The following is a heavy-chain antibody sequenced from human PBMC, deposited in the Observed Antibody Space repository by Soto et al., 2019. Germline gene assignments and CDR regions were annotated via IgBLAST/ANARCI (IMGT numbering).Heavy chain of an antibody. CDR2: IIPFFKAT. Sequence: QVQLVQSGAEVKKPGSSVKVSCKASGGTFSSHAISWVRQAPGQGLEWMGGIIPFFKATNYAQKFQGRVTISADDPTSTAYMDLYSLRSEDTAVYYCARDVPLNYYDGTFSYYAMDVWGQGTTVTVSS. D-gene: IGHD3-16*01. V-gene: IGHV1-69*01. J-gene: IGHJ6*02. CDR3: ARDVPLNYYDGTFSYYAMDV. CDR1: GGTFSSHA.